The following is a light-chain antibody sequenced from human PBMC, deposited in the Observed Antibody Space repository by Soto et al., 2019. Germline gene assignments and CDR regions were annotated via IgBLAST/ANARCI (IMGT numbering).Light chain of an antibody. CDR2: GAS. V-gene: IGKV3-15*01. Sequence: IVLTQSPVTLSVSPGERVTLYCRASQSVSSNLAWYQQKPGQAPSLLIYGASTRATGISARFSGGGSGTEFTLTISSLQSEDFALYFCQQYEKWPPSITFGQGTRLEIK. CDR1: QSVSSN. CDR3: QQYEKWPPSIT. J-gene: IGKJ5*01.